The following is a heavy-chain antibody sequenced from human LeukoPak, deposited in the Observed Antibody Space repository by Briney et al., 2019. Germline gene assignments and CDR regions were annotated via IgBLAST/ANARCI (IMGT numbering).Heavy chain of an antibody. CDR3: ARESDLSRYDRTDY. CDR2: INHSGST. CDR1: GESFSGYY. D-gene: IGHD3-9*01. Sequence: PSETLSLTCAVYGESFSGYYWSWIRQPPGKGLEWIGEINHSGSTTYNPSLKSRVTISADTSKNQVSLKLSSVTVADTAVYFCARESDLSRYDRTDYWGQGTLVTVSS. V-gene: IGHV4-34*01. J-gene: IGHJ4*02.